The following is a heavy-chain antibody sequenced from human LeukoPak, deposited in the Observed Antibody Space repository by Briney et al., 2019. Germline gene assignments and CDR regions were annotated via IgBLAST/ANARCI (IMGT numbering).Heavy chain of an antibody. V-gene: IGHV3-23*01. CDR1: GFTFSIYA. CDR3: AREENGDYDVWFDP. J-gene: IGHJ5*02. D-gene: IGHD4-17*01. Sequence: GGSLRLSCAASGFTFSIYAVSWVRQAPGKGLEWVSAISGSGGSTYYADSVKGRFTISRDNAKNSLYLQMNSLRAEDTAVYYCAREENGDYDVWFDPWGQGTLVTVSS. CDR2: ISGSGGST.